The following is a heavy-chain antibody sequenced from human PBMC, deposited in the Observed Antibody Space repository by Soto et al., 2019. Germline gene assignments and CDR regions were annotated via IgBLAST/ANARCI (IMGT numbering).Heavy chain of an antibody. D-gene: IGHD2-21*02. Sequence: QVQLQQSGPGLVKPSQTLSLTCTVSGDSISSDYYHWTWIRQAPGKGLEWIGYIHHSGSILYNPYLKSRVTISVDTSKKQFSLHLTSVTAADTAVYFCAREDDGGDSLDVWGQGTTVTVSS. J-gene: IGHJ6*02. CDR1: GDSISSDYYH. V-gene: IGHV4-30-4*08. CDR3: AREDDGGDSLDV. CDR2: IHHSGSI.